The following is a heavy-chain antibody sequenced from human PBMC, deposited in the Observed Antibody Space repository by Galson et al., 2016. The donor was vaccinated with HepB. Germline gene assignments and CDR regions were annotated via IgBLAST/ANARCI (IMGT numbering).Heavy chain of an antibody. J-gene: IGHJ4*02. CDR1: QLSISSSA. D-gene: IGHD1-26*01. Sequence: SLRLSCAVSQLSISSSAMNWVRQAPGKGLEWVSGLHTSGATYYADSVRGRFTISRDNSKNTLYLQMSSLRAEDTAVYYCAIWEWGLPPCWGQGTLVAVSS. CDR2: LHTSGAT. V-gene: IGHV3-23*01. CDR3: AIWEWGLPPC.